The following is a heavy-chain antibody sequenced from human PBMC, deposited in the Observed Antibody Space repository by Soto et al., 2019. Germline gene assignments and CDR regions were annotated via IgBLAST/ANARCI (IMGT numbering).Heavy chain of an antibody. CDR1: GFTFSSYA. CDR3: AKASLCGGDCYRHFDS. CDR2: ISDSGGST. D-gene: IGHD2-21*02. V-gene: IGHV3-23*01. Sequence: EVQLLESRGSLVQPGGSLRLSCAASGFTFSSYAMSWVRQAPGKGLEWVSSISDSGGSTYYTDSVKGRFTISRDNSKNTLYLQMNSLRAEDTAIYYCAKASLCGGDCYRHFDSWGQGALVTVSS. J-gene: IGHJ4*02.